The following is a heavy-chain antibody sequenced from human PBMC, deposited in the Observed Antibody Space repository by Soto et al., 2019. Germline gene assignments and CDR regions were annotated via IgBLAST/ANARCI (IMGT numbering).Heavy chain of an antibody. J-gene: IGHJ3*02. D-gene: IGHD3-22*01. CDR1: GFTVSSIY. V-gene: IGHV3-53*01. CDR2: IYGGGNI. Sequence: GGSLRLSCAASGFTVSSIYMSWVRQAPGKGLEWVSVIYGGGNIANTESVRGRFTISRDNAKNKLYLQMNSLRAEDTGVYDCARGGYYYDSSGYPSALDIWGQGTMVTVSS. CDR3: ARGGYYYDSSGYPSALDI.